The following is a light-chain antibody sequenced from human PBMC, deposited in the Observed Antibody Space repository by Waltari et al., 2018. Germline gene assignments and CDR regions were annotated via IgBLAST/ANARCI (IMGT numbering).Light chain of an antibody. J-gene: IGKJ1*01. CDR2: EAS. V-gene: IGKV1-5*03. CDR1: QDINGW. Sequence: DIQMTQSPSTLSASPGDRVTITCRASQDINGWLAWYQQKPGKAPKLLIYEASNLVSGVPSRFSGSGSGTEFTLTISSLQPDDFATXXCXXXKNYPRTFGQGTKVEIK. CDR3: XXXKNYPRT.